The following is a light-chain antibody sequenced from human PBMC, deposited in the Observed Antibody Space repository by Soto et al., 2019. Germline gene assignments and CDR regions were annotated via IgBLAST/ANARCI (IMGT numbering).Light chain of an antibody. V-gene: IGKV3-20*01. J-gene: IGKJ1*01. CDR2: GAS. CDR3: QQYGSSGT. Sequence: EIVLTPSPGTLSLSPGERATLSCRASQSVSNNYLAWYQQKPGQAPRLLIYGASNRATGIPDRFSGSGSGTDFTLTISRLEPEDFAVDYCQQYGSSGTFGQGTKGEIK. CDR1: QSVSNNY.